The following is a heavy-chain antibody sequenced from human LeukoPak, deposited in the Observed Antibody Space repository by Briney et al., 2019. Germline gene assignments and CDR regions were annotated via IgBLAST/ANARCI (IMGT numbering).Heavy chain of an antibody. V-gene: IGHV3-23*01. CDR1: GFTFSSYA. J-gene: IGHJ6*02. CDR3: AGDRGLYDILTGYFRYYYYYYGMDV. D-gene: IGHD3-9*01. CDR2: ISGSGGST. Sequence: PGGSLRLSCAASGFTFSSYAMSWVRQAPGKGLEWVSAISGSGGSTYYADSVKGRFTISRDNSKNTLYLQMNSLRAEDTAVYYCAGDRGLYDILTGYFRYYYYYYGMDVWGQGTTVTVSS.